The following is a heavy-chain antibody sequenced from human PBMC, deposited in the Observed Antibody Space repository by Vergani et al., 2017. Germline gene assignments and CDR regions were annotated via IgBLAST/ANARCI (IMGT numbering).Heavy chain of an antibody. CDR2: VKWNGDSS. CDR3: ARRGSGNTYYFDY. CDR1: GFPFSTYG. Sequence: VQLVESGGGVVQPGESLTLSCAASGFPFSTYGMHWVRQAPGKGLEWVSRVKWNGDSSVYADSVKGRFTISRDNAKNSLYLQMTSLRAEDTAFYYCARRGSGNTYYFDYWGQGALVTVSS. V-gene: IGHV3-20*04. D-gene: IGHD3-10*01. J-gene: IGHJ4*02.